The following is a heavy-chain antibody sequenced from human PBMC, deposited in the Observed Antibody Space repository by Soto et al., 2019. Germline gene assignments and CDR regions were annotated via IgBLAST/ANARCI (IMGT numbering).Heavy chain of an antibody. Sequence: SVKVSCKASGGTFSSYTISWVRQAPGQGLEWMGRIIPILGIANYAQKFQGRVTITADKSTSTAYMELSSLRSEDTAVYYCASSAFDLRVYSVVFAYWGRGPLVPASS. CDR2: IIPILGIA. CDR1: GGTFSSYT. D-gene: IGHD6-13*01. V-gene: IGHV1-69*02. CDR3: ASSAFDLRVYSVVFAY. J-gene: IGHJ4*02.